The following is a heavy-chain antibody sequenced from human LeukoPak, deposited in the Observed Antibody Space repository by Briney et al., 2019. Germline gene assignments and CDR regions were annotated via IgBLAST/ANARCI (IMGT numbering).Heavy chain of an antibody. V-gene: IGHV3-23*01. D-gene: IGHD1-26*01. CDR1: GFTFSSYG. CDR3: AKHSGSYFIYYVDS. J-gene: IGHJ4*02. CDR2: ISGSAYNT. Sequence: GGSLRLSCAASGFTFSSYGMSWVRQAPAKGLELVSTISGSAYNTYYADSVKGRFTISRDNSANTLYLQMNSLRAEDTALYYCAKHSGSYFIYYVDSWGQETLVTVSS.